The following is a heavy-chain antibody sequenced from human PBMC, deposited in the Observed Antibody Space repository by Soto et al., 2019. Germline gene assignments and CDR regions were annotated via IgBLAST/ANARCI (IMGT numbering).Heavy chain of an antibody. J-gene: IGHJ4*02. CDR2: INPNSGGT. CDR3: ARDIPNSMIVVVITPDY. CDR1: GYTFTGYY. V-gene: IGHV1-2*02. Sequence: VKVSCKASGYTFTGYYMHWVRQAPGQGLEWMGWINPNSGGTNYAQKFQGRVTMTRDTSISTAYMELSRLRSDDAAVYYCARDIPNSMIVVVITPDYWGQGTLVTVSS. D-gene: IGHD3-22*01.